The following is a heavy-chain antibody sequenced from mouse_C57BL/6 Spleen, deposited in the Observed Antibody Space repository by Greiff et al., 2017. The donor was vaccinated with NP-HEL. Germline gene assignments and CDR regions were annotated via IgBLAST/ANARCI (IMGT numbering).Heavy chain of an antibody. J-gene: IGHJ4*01. V-gene: IGHV1-26*01. CDR2: INPNNGGT. CDR1: GYTFTDYY. D-gene: IGHD2-4*01. Sequence: VQLQQSGPELVKPGASVKISCKASGYTFTDYYMNWVKQSHGKSLEWIGDINPNNGGTSYNQKFKGKATLTVDKSSSTAYMELRSLTSEDSAVYYCARSGDYDEGNYYAMDYWGQGTSVTVSS. CDR3: ARSGDYDEGNYYAMDY.